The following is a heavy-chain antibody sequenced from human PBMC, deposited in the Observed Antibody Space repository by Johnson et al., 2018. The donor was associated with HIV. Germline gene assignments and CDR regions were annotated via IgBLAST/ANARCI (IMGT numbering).Heavy chain of an antibody. V-gene: IGHV3-74*01. CDR1: GFTFSSYD. CDR2: INSDGSST. Sequence: VQLVESGGGLVQPGGSLRLSCAASGFTFSSYDMHWVRQATGKGLEWVSRINSDGSSTSYADSVKGRFTISRDNAKNTLYLQMNSLRAEDTAVYFCARDREIVVHAGAFDIWGQGTMVTVSS. D-gene: IGHD3-22*01. CDR3: ARDREIVVHAGAFDI. J-gene: IGHJ3*02.